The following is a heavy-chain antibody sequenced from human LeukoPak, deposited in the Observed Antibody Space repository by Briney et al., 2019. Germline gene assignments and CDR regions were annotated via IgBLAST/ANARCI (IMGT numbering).Heavy chain of an antibody. Sequence: GGSLRLSCAASGFTFSSYSMNWVRQAPGKGLEWVSYISSSSSTIYYADSVKGRFTISRDNAKNSLYPQMNSLRAEDTAVYYCATYGSGSYYTFDYWGQGTLVTVSS. D-gene: IGHD3-10*01. CDR1: GFTFSSYS. J-gene: IGHJ4*02. V-gene: IGHV3-48*01. CDR3: ATYGSGSYYTFDY. CDR2: ISSSSSTI.